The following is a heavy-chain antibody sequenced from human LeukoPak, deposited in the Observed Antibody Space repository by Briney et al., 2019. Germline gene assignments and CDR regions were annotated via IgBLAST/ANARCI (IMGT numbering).Heavy chain of an antibody. CDR1: GGTFSSYA. CDR3: ARGEYSSSQYYYYGMDV. CDR2: IIPIFGTA. J-gene: IGHJ6*02. D-gene: IGHD6-13*01. V-gene: IGHV1-69*13. Sequence: SVKVSCKASGGTFSSYAISWVRQAPGQGLEWMGGIIPIFGTANYAQKFQGRVTITADESTSTAYMELSSLRSADTAVYYCARGEYSSSQYYYYGMDVWGQGTTVTVSS.